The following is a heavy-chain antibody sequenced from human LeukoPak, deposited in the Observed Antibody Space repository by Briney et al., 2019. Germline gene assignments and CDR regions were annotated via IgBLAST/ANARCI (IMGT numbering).Heavy chain of an antibody. CDR2: INHSGST. D-gene: IGHD3-3*01. CDR3: ARAQILSVHWFDP. V-gene: IGHV4-34*01. J-gene: IGHJ5*02. CDR1: GGSFSGYY. Sequence: SETLSLTCAVYGGSFSGYYWSWIRQPPGKGLEWIGEINHSGSTNYNPSLKSRVTISVDTSKNQFSLKLSSVTAADTAVYYCARAQILSVHWFDPWGQGTLVTVSS.